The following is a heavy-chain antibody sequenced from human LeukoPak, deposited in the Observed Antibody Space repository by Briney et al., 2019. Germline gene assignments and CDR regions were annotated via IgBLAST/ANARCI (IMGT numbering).Heavy chain of an antibody. J-gene: IGHJ4*02. Sequence: SETLSLTCTVSGGSISSSSYYWGWIRQPPGKGLEWIGEINHSGSTNYNPSLKSRVTISGDPSKNQFSLKVSSVTAADSAAYYCASSGIAVAGPSYYFDYWGQGTLVTVSS. D-gene: IGHD6-19*01. CDR3: ASSGIAVAGPSYYFDY. CDR2: INHSGST. V-gene: IGHV4-39*07. CDR1: GGSISSSSYY.